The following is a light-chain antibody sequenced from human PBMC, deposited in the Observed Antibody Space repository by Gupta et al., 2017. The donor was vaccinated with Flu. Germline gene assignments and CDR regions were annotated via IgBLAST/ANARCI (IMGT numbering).Light chain of an antibody. V-gene: IGLV3-10*01. CDR3: YSTDNSGNHRGV. CDR2: DDT. Sequence: SYELTQPPSVSLSPGQTVRITCSGDELPKKYAYWYQQKSGQAPVLVIYDDTKRPSGIPERFSGSSSGTMATLTISGAQVQDEADYYCYSTDNSGNHRGVFGTGTKVTVL. J-gene: IGLJ1*01. CDR1: ELPKKY.